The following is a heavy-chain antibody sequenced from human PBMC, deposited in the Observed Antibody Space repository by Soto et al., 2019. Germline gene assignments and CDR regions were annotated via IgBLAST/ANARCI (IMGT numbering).Heavy chain of an antibody. J-gene: IGHJ6*02. CDR2: ISGSGGST. V-gene: IGHV3-23*01. D-gene: IGHD6-13*01. Sequence: GGSLRLSCAASGFTFNTYAMSWVRQAPGKGLEWLSAISGSGGSTDYADSVKGRFTICRDNSKNTFYLQMNSLRDEDTAVYYCAKEGGRRSSWYYGMDVWGQGTTVTVSS. CDR3: AKEGGRRSSWYYGMDV. CDR1: GFTFNTYA.